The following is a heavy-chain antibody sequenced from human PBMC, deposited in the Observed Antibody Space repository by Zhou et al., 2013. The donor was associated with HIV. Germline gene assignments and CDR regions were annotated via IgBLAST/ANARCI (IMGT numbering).Heavy chain of an antibody. J-gene: IGHJ6*03. Sequence: QVQLVQSGAEVKKPGSSVRVSCKASGGTFSSYAISWVRQAPGQGLEWMGGIIPIFGSVDYAQRFQGTVTITTDKSTSTAYMELSSLKSEDTAVYYCASCVVPPGTSYYYYMDVWGKGTTVTVSS. V-gene: IGHV1-69*05. CDR2: IIPIFGSV. D-gene: IGHD2-2*01. CDR3: ASCVVPPGTSYYYYMDV. CDR1: GGTFSSYA.